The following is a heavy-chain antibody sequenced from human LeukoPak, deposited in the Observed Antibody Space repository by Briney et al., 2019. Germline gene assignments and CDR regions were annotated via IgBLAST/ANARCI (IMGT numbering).Heavy chain of an antibody. V-gene: IGHV1-18*01. CDR2: ISAYNGNT. CDR1: GYTFTSYG. Sequence: GASVKVSCKASGYTFTSYGISWVQQAPGQGLEWMGWISAYNGNTNYAQKLQGRVTMTTDTSTSTAYMELRSLRSDDTAVYYCAREEPSFYGDPPCFDYWGQGTLVTVSS. J-gene: IGHJ4*02. D-gene: IGHD4-17*01. CDR3: AREEPSFYGDPPCFDY.